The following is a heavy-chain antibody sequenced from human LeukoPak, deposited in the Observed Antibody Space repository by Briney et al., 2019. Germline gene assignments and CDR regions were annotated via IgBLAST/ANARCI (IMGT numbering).Heavy chain of an antibody. V-gene: IGHV5-51*01. CDR3: ARLFAAVAGTLPYGYD. CDR1: GYSFTSYW. Sequence: GESLKISCKGSGYSFTSYWIGWVRQMPGIGLEWMGIIYPGDSDTRYSPSFQGQVTISADKSISTAYLQWSSLKASDTAIYYCARLFAAVAGTLPYGYDWGQGTLVTVSS. J-gene: IGHJ4*02. D-gene: IGHD6-19*01. CDR2: IYPGDSDT.